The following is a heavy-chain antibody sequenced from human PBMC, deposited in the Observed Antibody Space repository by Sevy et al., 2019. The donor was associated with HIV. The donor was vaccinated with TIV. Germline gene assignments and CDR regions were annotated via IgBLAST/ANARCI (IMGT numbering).Heavy chain of an antibody. J-gene: IGHJ3*01. CDR1: GLTFSDYA. Sequence: GGSLRLSCVASGLTFSDYAMSWVRQPPGKGLEWVSSMNWKGDNTGYADSLKGRFTISRDSTKNSLFLQINSLRVEDSALYYCARNTYYYDSTGYGAFDLWGHGTMVTVSS. V-gene: IGHV3-20*04. D-gene: IGHD3-22*01. CDR3: ARNTYYYDSTGYGAFDL. CDR2: MNWKGDNT.